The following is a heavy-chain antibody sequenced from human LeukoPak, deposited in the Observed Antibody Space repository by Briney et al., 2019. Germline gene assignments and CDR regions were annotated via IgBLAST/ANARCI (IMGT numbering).Heavy chain of an antibody. V-gene: IGHV3-64D*09. D-gene: IGHD2-2*01. Sequence: HPGGSLTLLCSASGFTFSSFAMHWVRQAPGKGLEYVAAISRNGGSTYYADSVKGRFTISRDNSKNTLYLQMSSLRAEDTAVYLCVKDLRSDFMGVLCRYLSYWGQGTLVTVSS. CDR3: VKDLRSDFMGVLCRYLSY. CDR2: ISRNGGST. CDR1: GFTFSSFA. J-gene: IGHJ4*02.